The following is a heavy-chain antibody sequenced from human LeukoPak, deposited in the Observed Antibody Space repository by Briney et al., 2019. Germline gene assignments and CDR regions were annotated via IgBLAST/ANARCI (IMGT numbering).Heavy chain of an antibody. V-gene: IGHV3-7*01. Sequence: GGSLRLSCATSGFIFSSYWMAWVRQAPGKGLEWVANINEDGSEKYYVDSVKGRFTISRDNAKNSLYLQMNSLRAEDTAVYYCAKGGHLDYWGQGTLVTVSS. CDR3: AKGGHLDY. CDR2: INEDGSEK. CDR1: GFIFSSYW. J-gene: IGHJ4*02.